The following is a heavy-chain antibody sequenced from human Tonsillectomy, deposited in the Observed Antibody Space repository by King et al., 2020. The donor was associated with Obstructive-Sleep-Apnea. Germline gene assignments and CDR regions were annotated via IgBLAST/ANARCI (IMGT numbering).Heavy chain of an antibody. CDR1: GLTVRSNY. CDR2: FYSGGIT. D-gene: IGHD5-24*01. J-gene: IGHJ4*02. CDR3: ARDRNGFNPIFDY. Sequence: EVQLVESGGGLVQPGGSLRLSCEASGLTVRSNYMTWVRQAPGKGLEWVPVFYSGGITYYADSVKDRFTLSRDNSKNALYLQMNNLRVEDTAVYYCARDRNGFNPIFDYWGQGTLVTVSS. V-gene: IGHV3-66*01.